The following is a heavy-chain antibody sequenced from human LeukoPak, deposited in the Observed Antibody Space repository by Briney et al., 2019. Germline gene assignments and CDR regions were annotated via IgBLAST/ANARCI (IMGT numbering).Heavy chain of an antibody. J-gene: IGHJ6*02. Sequence: GGSLRLSCAASGFTFSSYWMHWLRQEPRKGLVWVSRISTDGSSRSYADSVKGRFTISRDNGKNTLYLQMNSLRAEDTAVYYCARESYYYDSSGYPGVDYYYGMDVWGQGTTVTVSS. CDR3: ARESYYYDSSGYPGVDYYYGMDV. CDR1: GFTFSSYW. D-gene: IGHD3-22*01. CDR2: ISTDGSSR. V-gene: IGHV3-74*01.